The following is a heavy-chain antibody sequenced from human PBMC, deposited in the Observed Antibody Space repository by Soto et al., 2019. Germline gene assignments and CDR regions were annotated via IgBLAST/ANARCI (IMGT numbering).Heavy chain of an antibody. CDR3: ARGQTSNFVDD. J-gene: IGHJ4*02. CDR1: GFTVRSNY. CDR2: IYSGGST. V-gene: IGHV3-53*01. Sequence: EVQLVESGGGLIQPGGSLRLSCAASGFTVRSNYMSWVRQAPWKGLEWVSVIYSGGSTYYADSVKGRFTISRDNAKNTLYLQMNSLRAEDTAVYYCARGQTSNFVDDWGQGTLVTVSS. D-gene: IGHD1-7*01.